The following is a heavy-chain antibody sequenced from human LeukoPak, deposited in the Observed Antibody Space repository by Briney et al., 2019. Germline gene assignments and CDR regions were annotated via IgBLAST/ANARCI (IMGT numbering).Heavy chain of an antibody. CDR2: ISGSGGST. V-gene: IGHV3-23*01. Sequence: GGSLRLSCAASGFTFSSYGMSWVRQAPGKGLEWVSAISGSGGSTYYADSVKGRFTISRDNSKNTLYLQMNSLRAEDTAVYYCAKDRGKLLLWFGELSSLVPIFDYWGQGTLVTVSS. CDR1: GFTFSSYG. J-gene: IGHJ4*02. CDR3: AKDRGKLLLWFGELSSLVPIFDY. D-gene: IGHD3-10*01.